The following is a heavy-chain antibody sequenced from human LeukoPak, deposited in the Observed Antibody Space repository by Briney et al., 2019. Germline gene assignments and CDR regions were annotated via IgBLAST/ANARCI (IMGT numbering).Heavy chain of an antibody. CDR2: VSHDGSNI. CDR3: ARGGRDYDILTGYYPGAFDI. Sequence: PGGSLRLSCVASGFTFYSYGMHWVRQAPGKGLEWVAVVSHDGSNIHYGDSVKGRFTISRDNSKNTLYLQMNSLRAEDTAVYYCARGGRDYDILTGYYPGAFDIWGQGTMVTVSS. D-gene: IGHD3-9*01. V-gene: IGHV3-30*03. CDR1: GFTFYSYG. J-gene: IGHJ3*02.